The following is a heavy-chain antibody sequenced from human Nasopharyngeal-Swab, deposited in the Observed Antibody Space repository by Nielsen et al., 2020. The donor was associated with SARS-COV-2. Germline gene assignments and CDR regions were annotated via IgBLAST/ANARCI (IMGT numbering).Heavy chain of an antibody. CDR3: ARDYSNYGMDV. J-gene: IGHJ6*02. CDR1: GYTFTGYY. CDR2: INPNSGST. D-gene: IGHD4-11*01. V-gene: IGHV1-46*01. Sequence: ASVKVSCKASGYTFTGYYMHWVRQAPGQGLEWMGRINPNSGSTSYAQKFQGRVTMTRDTSTSTVYMELSSLRSEDTAVYYCARDYSNYGMDVWGQGTTVTVSS.